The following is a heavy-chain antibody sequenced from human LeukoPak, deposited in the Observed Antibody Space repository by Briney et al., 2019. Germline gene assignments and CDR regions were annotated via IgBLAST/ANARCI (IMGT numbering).Heavy chain of an antibody. Sequence: GGSLRLSCAASGFTFSSYSKNWVRQAPGKGLEWVSSISSSSSYIYYADSVKGRFTISRDNAKNSLYLQMNSLRAEDTAVYYCARDPIQDCGGDCYDYWGQGTLVTVSS. J-gene: IGHJ4*02. CDR1: GFTFSSYS. D-gene: IGHD2-21*01. V-gene: IGHV3-21*01. CDR2: ISSSSSYI. CDR3: ARDPIQDCGGDCYDY.